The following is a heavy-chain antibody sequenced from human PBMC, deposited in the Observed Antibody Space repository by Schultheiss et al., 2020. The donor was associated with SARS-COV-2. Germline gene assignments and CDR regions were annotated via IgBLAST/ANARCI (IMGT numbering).Heavy chain of an antibody. CDR1: GGTFSSYA. CDR3: ARVRGYSGYASYWYFDL. J-gene: IGHJ2*01. V-gene: IGHV1-18*01. Sequence: ASVKVSCKASGGTFSSYAISWVRQAPGQGLEWMGWISAYNGNTNYAQKFQGRVTITADKSTSTAYMELRSLRSDDTAVYYCARVRGYSGYASYWYFDLWGRGTLVTVSS. CDR2: ISAYNGNT. D-gene: IGHD5-12*01.